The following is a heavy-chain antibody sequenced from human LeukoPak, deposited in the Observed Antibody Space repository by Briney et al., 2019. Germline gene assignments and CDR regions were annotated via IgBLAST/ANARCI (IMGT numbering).Heavy chain of an antibody. CDR1: GFTFSSYW. D-gene: IGHD4-23*01. CDR2: ISYDGSNK. J-gene: IGHJ4*02. CDR3: ASTYGGNLGGGDY. V-gene: IGHV3-30-3*01. Sequence: GGSLRLSCAASGFTFSSYWMHWVRQAPGKGLEWVAVISYDGSNKYYADSVKGRFTISRDNSKNTLYLQMNSLRAEDTAVYYCASTYGGNLGGGDYWGQGTLVTVSS.